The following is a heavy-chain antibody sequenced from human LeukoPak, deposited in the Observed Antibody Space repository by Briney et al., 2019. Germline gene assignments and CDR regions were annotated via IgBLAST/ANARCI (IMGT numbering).Heavy chain of an antibody. CDR3: ARDLTATWHYYMDV. D-gene: IGHD4-11*01. CDR1: GFTFSSYS. J-gene: IGHJ6*03. Sequence: PGGSLRLSCAASGFTFSSYSMNWVRQAPGKGLEWVSYISSSSSTIYYADSVEGRFTISRDNAKNSLYLQMNSLRAEDTAVYYCARDLTATWHYYMDVWGKGTTVTVSS. V-gene: IGHV3-48*04. CDR2: ISSSSSTI.